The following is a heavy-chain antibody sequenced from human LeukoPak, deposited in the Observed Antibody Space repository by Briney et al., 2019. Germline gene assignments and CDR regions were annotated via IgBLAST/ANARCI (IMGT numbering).Heavy chain of an antibody. CDR2: SNRRGSTT. Sequence: GGSLRLSCVASGFTFSTYEMDWVRQAPGKGLEWVSHSNRRGSTTYYADSVKGRFTISRDAAKNSLYLQMNSLRAEDTAVYYCAREGHTTGWPPFDFWGQGTLVTVSS. J-gene: IGHJ4*02. CDR1: GFTFSTYE. D-gene: IGHD6-19*01. CDR3: AREGHTTGWPPFDF. V-gene: IGHV3-48*03.